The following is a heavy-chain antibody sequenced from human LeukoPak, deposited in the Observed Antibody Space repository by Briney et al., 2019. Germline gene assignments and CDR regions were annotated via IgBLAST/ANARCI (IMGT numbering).Heavy chain of an antibody. J-gene: IGHJ4*02. V-gene: IGHV4-39*01. CDR3: ARHAFPLYYDYIWGSYRSGYFDY. Sequence: PSETLSLTCTVSGGSISSSSYYWGWIRQPPGKGLEWIGSIYYSWSTYYNLSLKSRVTISVDTSKNQFSLKLSSVTAADTAVYYCARHAFPLYYDYIWGSYRSGYFDYWGQGTLVTVSS. CDR1: GGSISSSSYY. CDR2: IYYSWST. D-gene: IGHD3-16*02.